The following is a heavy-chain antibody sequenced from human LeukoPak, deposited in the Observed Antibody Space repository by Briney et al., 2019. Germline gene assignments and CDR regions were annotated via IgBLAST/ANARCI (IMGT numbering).Heavy chain of an antibody. CDR1: GGSISSSSYY. V-gene: IGHV4-39*07. D-gene: IGHD1-1*01. J-gene: IGHJ3*02. CDR2: IYYSGST. CDR3: ARDLDPDSGFDAFDI. Sequence: SETLSLTCTVSGGSISSSSYYWGWIRQPPGKGLEWIGSIYYSGSTNYNPSLKSRVTISVDTSKNQFSLKLSSVTAADTVVYYCARDLDPDSGFDAFDIWGQGTMVTVSS.